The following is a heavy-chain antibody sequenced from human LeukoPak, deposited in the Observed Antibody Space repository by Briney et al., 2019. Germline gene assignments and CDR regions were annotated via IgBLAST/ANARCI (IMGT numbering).Heavy chain of an antibody. Sequence: PGASVKVSCKASGYTFTSYAMHWVRQAPGQRLEWMGWINAGNGNTKYSQKFQGRVTITRDTSASTAYMELSSLRSEDTAVYYCARPALGKYCSSTSCYPHYYYYYGMDVWGQGTTVTVSS. CDR2: INAGNGNT. CDR1: GYTFTSYA. V-gene: IGHV1-3*01. CDR3: ARPALGKYCSSTSCYPHYYYYYGMDV. D-gene: IGHD2-2*01. J-gene: IGHJ6*02.